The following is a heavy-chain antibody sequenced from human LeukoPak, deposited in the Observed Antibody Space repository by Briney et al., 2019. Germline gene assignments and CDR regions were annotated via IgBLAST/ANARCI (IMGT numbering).Heavy chain of an antibody. CDR1: GVSFSGYY. CDR3: ARYIMGAMFDY. Sequence: SDTLSLTCAVYGVSFSGYYWSWIRQPPGKGLEWIGEINHSGSTNYNPSLKSRVTISVDTSKNQFSLKLSSVTAADTAVYYCARYIMGAMFDYWGQGTLVTVSS. CDR2: INHSGST. D-gene: IGHD1-26*01. J-gene: IGHJ4*02. V-gene: IGHV4-34*01.